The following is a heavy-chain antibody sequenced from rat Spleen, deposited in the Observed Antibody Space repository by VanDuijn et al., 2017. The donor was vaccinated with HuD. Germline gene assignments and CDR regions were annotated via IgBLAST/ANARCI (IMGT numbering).Heavy chain of an antibody. CDR1: GFTFSDYT. V-gene: IGHV5S10*01. CDR3: ARSSLGFDY. CDR2: IVYDGTRT. J-gene: IGHJ2*01. Sequence: EVQLVESDGGLVQPGRSLKLSCAASGFTFSDYTMAWVRQAPKKGLEWVATIVYDGTRTYFRASVKGRFTISRDNAKSTLYLQMDSLRSEETATYYCARSSLGFDYWGQGVMVTVSS.